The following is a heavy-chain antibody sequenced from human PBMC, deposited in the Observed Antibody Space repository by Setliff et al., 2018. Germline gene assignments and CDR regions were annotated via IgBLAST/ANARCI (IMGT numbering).Heavy chain of an antibody. CDR2: FYYIGST. J-gene: IGHJ6*03. CDR3: ARHVGTRSRGYNYYYYFMDV. CDR1: GNSISTTNYY. D-gene: IGHD3-10*01. V-gene: IGHV4-39*01. Sequence: SETLSLTCSVSGNSISTTNYYWGWIRQPPGKGLEWIGSFYYIGSTYYNASLESRVTISADTSKNQFSLKLSSVTAADTAVYYCARHVGTRSRGYNYYYYFMDVWGKGTTVTVSS.